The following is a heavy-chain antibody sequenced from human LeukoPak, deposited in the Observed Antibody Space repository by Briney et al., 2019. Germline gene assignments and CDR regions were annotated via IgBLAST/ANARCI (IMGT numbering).Heavy chain of an antibody. Sequence: PGGSLRLSCAASGFTFSSYSMNWVRQAPGKGLEWVSYISSSSSTIYYADSVKGRFTISRDSSNNTLFLQMSNLRADDSGLYYCATDVRSSPLGFWGHGTLVTVSS. CDR1: GFTFSSYS. CDR2: ISSSSSTI. D-gene: IGHD6-13*01. CDR3: ATDVRSSPLGF. J-gene: IGHJ4*01. V-gene: IGHV3-48*01.